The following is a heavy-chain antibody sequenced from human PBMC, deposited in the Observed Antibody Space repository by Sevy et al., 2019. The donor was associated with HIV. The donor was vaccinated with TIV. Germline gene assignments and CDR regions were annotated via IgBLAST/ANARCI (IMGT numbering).Heavy chain of an antibody. J-gene: IGHJ6*02. CDR1: GFSFTNYW. CDR3: ARDSNTVSCLWGLAV. Sequence: GGSLRLSCVASGFSFTNYWMTWVRQAPGKGLEWVANIKRDASEKYYVGSVKGRFTISRDNAKESLYLQMKSLRAEDTAVYYCARDSNTVSCLWGLAVWGQGTTVADSS. D-gene: IGHD2-2*01. V-gene: IGHV3-7*03. CDR2: IKRDASEK.